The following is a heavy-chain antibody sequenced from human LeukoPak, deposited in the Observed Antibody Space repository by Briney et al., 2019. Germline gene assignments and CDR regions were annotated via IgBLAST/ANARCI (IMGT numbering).Heavy chain of an antibody. J-gene: IGHJ4*02. CDR2: INPNSGGT. CDR1: GYTFTGYY. D-gene: IGHD3-22*01. V-gene: IGHV1-2*02. Sequence: GASAKVSCKASGYTFTGYYMHWVRQAPGQELEWMGWINPNSGGTNYAQKFQGRVTMTRDTSISTAYMELSRLRSDDTAVYYCARDYYLRYFDYWGRGTLVTVSS. CDR3: ARDYYLRYFDY.